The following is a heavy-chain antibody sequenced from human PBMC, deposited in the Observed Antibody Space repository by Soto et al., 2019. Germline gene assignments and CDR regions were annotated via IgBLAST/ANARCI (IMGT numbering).Heavy chain of an antibody. D-gene: IGHD4-17*01. V-gene: IGHV1-8*01. CDR2: MNPNSGNT. CDR1: GYTFTRYD. Sequence: QVQLVQSGAVVTKPGASVKVSCKASGYTFTRYDINWVRQATGQGLEWMGWMNPNSGNTGYVQEFQGRVTMTRNTSISTAYMELSSLRSEDTAVYYCARTYGDLDVWGQGTTVTVSS. J-gene: IGHJ6*02. CDR3: ARTYGDLDV.